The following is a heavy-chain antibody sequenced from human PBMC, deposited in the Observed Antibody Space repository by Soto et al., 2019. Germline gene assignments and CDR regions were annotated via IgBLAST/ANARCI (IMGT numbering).Heavy chain of an antibody. J-gene: IGHJ4*01. CDR3: AKDVVDRGIAY. CDR2: ITGNGAGT. V-gene: IGHV3-23*01. D-gene: IGHD3-16*02. Sequence: HPGGSLRLSCAASGFTFSDSAMTWVRQTPGKGLEYVSSITGNGAGTYYADSVKGRFTISRDNSKNTLYLQMNSLRAEDTALYYCAKDVVDRGIAYWGQGTLVTVSS. CDR1: GFTFSDSA.